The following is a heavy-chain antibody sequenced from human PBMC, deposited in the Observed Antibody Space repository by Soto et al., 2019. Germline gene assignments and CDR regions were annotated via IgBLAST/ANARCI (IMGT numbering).Heavy chain of an antibody. J-gene: IGHJ4*02. V-gene: IGHV4-34*01. D-gene: IGHD6-19*01. CDR1: GGSFSGYY. CDR3: ARRRGYSSGWTYFDY. Sequence: SETLSLTCAVYGGSFSGYYWSWIRQPPGKGLEWIGEINHSGSTNYNPSLKSRVTISVDTSKNQFSLKLSSVTAADTAVYYCARRRGYSSGWTYFDYCGQRTLVTVSS. CDR2: INHSGST.